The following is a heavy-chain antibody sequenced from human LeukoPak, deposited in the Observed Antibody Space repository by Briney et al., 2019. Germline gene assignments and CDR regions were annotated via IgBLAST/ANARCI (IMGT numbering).Heavy chain of an antibody. CDR2: IHYSGST. J-gene: IGHJ6*02. V-gene: IGHV4-59*03. CDR3: AKFGLYYNMDV. CDR1: GGSISGFY. Sequence: PSETLSPTCAVSGGSISGFYWTWIRQPPGKGLEFIGQIHYSGSTDYNPSLKSRITMSVDTSKNQFFLSLNSVTAADTAVCYCAKFGLYYNMDVWGQGTTVTVSS. D-gene: IGHD3-16*01.